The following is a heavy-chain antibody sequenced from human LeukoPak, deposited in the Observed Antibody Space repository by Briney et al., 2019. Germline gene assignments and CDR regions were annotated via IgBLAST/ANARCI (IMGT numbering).Heavy chain of an antibody. D-gene: IGHD2-2*01. Sequence: PGGSLRLSCAASGFTFSSYAMSWVRQAPGKGLEWVSAISGSGGSTYYADSVKGRFTISRDNSKNTLYLQMNSLRAEDTAVYYCATHLGYCSSTSCYYYYYYGMDVWGQGTTVTVSS. CDR3: ATHLGYCSSTSCYYYYYYGMDV. J-gene: IGHJ6*02. V-gene: IGHV3-23*01. CDR2: ISGSGGST. CDR1: GFTFSSYA.